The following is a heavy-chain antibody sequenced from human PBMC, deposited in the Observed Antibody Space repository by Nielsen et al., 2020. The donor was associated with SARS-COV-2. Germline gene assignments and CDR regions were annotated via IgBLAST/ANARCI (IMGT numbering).Heavy chain of an antibody. CDR3: ARPITNNYHYYHMDV. Sequence: SVKISCKASAGTFSSYAISWVRHPPGHGPAWMGGIITIFGTANYAQKFQGSVTITADESTSTAYMELCSLRSEDTAVYYCARPITNNYHYYHMDVWGKGTTVTVSS. CDR1: AGTFSSYA. CDR2: IITIFGTA. D-gene: IGHD1-1*01. J-gene: IGHJ6*03. V-gene: IGHV1-69*13.